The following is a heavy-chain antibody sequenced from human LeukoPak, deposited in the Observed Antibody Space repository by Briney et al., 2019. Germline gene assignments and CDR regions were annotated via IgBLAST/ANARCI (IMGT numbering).Heavy chain of an antibody. D-gene: IGHD2-2*02. Sequence: GGSLRLSCAASGFTFSSYSMNWVRQAPGKGLEWVSSISSSSSYIYYADSVKGRFTISRDNAKNSLYLQVNSLRAEDTAVYYCAREVRGGYCSSTSCYTSRGQGTLVTVSS. CDR2: ISSSSSYI. CDR3: AREVRGGYCSSTSCYTS. CDR1: GFTFSSYS. J-gene: IGHJ4*02. V-gene: IGHV3-21*01.